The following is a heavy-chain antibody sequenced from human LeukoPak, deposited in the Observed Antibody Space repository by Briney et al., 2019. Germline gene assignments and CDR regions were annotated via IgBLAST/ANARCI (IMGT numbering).Heavy chain of an antibody. V-gene: IGHV3-48*03. CDR1: GFTFSSYE. Sequence: GGSLRLSCAASGFTFSSYEMNWVRQAPGKGLEWVSYISSSGSTIYYADSVKGRFTISRDNAKNSLYLQMNSLRAEDTAVYYCARVRSGWYDFDYWGQGTLVTVSS. CDR2: ISSSGSTI. CDR3: ARVRSGWYDFDY. D-gene: IGHD6-19*01. J-gene: IGHJ4*02.